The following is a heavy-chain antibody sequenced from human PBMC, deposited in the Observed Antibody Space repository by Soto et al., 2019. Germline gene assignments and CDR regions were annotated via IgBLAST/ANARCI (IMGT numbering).Heavy chain of an antibody. CDR3: ARRRITDGYFAGPHYDFYAMDI. J-gene: IGHJ6*01. CDR2: ISRSSTYI. D-gene: IGHD2-21*01. V-gene: IGHV3-21*06. CDR1: GFTFSSYS. Sequence: GGSLRLSCVASGFTFSSYSLSWVRQTPGKGLEWISCISRSSTYILYADSVKGRFTISRDNAKNSLFLQMNSLRAEDMAVYYCARRRITDGYFAGPHYDFYAMDIWGQGSTVTVSS.